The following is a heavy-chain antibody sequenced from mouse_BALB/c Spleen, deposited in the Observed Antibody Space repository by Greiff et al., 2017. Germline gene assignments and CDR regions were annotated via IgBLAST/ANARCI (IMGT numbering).Heavy chain of an antibody. CDR2: IDPETGGT. D-gene: IGHD3-3*01. Sequence: QVHVKQSGAELVRPGASVTLSCKASGYTFTDYEMHWVKQTPVHGLEWIGAIDPETGGTAYNQKFKGKATLTADKSSSTAYMELRSLTSEDSAVYYCTRGDVFDYWGQGTTLTVSS. CDR3: TRGDVFDY. V-gene: IGHV1-15*01. CDR1: GYTFTDYE. J-gene: IGHJ2*01.